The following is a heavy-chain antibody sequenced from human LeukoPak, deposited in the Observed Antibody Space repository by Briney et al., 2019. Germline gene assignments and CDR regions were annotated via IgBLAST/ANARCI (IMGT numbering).Heavy chain of an antibody. J-gene: IGHJ4*02. CDR3: AKAPLYYDYWQYYFDY. CDR1: GFTFSSYA. D-gene: IGHD3-22*01. V-gene: IGHV3-23*01. CDR2: VSVTGGST. Sequence: GGSLRLSCAVSGFTFSSYAMSWVRQAPGKGLEWVSAVSVTGGSTYYGDSVKGRFTTSRDNSKNTLYLQMNSLRAEDTAVYYCAKAPLYYDYWQYYFDYWGQGTLVPVSS.